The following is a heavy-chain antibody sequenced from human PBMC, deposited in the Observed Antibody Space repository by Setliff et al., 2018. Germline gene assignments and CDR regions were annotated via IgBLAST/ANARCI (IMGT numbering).Heavy chain of an antibody. Sequence: SVKVSCKASGGTFSSYAISWVRQAPGQGLEWMGGIIPIFGTANYAQKFQGRVTMTMDTSTSTAYMELSRLRSDDTAVYYCARRRYYYDSSGYRWGGFYFDYWGQGTLVTVSS. CDR2: IIPIFGTA. CDR3: ARRRYYYDSSGYRWGGFYFDY. V-gene: IGHV1-69*05. J-gene: IGHJ4*02. D-gene: IGHD3-22*01. CDR1: GGTFSSYA.